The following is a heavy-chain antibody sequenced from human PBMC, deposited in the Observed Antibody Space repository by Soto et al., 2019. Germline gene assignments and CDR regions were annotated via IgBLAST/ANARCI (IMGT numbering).Heavy chain of an antibody. Sequence: EVQLVESGGGLVKPGGSLRLSCAASGVTFTYAWMNWVRQAPGKGLEWVARIKSKTDGETTDYAAPVKGRSTISSDDARTGTTLYLQMGSLKADDTAVYYCTSGYGLSGWDGHWGQGTRVTVSA. V-gene: IGHV3-15*07. J-gene: IGHJ4*02. CDR1: GVTFTYAW. D-gene: IGHD2-15*01. CDR3: TSGYGLSGWDGH. CDR2: IKSKTDGETT.